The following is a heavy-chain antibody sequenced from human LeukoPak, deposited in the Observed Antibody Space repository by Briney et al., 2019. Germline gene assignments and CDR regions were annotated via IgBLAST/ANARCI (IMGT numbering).Heavy chain of an antibody. CDR1: GDSISSYY. D-gene: IGHD3-10*01. Sequence: SETLSLTCTVSGDSISSYYWSWIRQPPGKGLEYIGHIYYNGDSNYKPSLKSRVTISVDTSKSQFSLQLRSVTTADTAVYYCARLARLTLIRGVTGYHSLDVWGKGTKVTVSS. CDR3: ARLARLTLIRGVTGYHSLDV. V-gene: IGHV4-59*01. CDR2: IYYNGDS. J-gene: IGHJ6*04.